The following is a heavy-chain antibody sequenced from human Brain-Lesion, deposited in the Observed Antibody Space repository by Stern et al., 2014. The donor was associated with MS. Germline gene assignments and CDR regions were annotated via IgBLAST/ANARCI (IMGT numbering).Heavy chain of an antibody. CDR1: GYTFTSYA. V-gene: IGHV1-18*01. Sequence: VQLVESGAEVKKPGASVKVSCKPSGYTFTSYAITWVRQAPGQGLEWMGLISTYNGNTNYVQKLQGRVTMTTDTSTSTAYMELRSLRSDDTAVYYCARGHTSGYYNFDYWGQGTMVTVS. CDR3: ARGHTSGYYNFDY. D-gene: IGHD3-22*01. J-gene: IGHJ4*02. CDR2: ISTYNGNT.